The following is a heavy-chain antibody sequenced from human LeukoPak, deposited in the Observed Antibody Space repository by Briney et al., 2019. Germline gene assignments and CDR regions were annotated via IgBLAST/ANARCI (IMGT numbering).Heavy chain of an antibody. V-gene: IGHV3-7*03. D-gene: IGHD5-18*01. Sequence: GGSLRLSCEASRFTFSNFWMSWVRQTPGKGLEWVANIKQDGSQKYYVDSVRGRFTISRDNARNSLSLQMNSLRAEDTAVYYCARDRGFGDGYNFDYWGQGTLVTVSS. CDR2: IKQDGSQK. J-gene: IGHJ4*02. CDR3: ARDRGFGDGYNFDY. CDR1: RFTFSNFW.